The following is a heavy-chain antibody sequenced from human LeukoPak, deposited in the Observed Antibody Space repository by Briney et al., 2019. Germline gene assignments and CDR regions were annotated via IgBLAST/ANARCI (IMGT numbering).Heavy chain of an antibody. D-gene: IGHD2-15*01. V-gene: IGHV4-61*05. Sequence: SETLSLTCTVSGGSISSSSYYWGWIRQPPGKGLEWIGYIYYSGSTNYNPSLKSRVTISVDTSKNQFSLKLSSVTAADTAVYYCARGVVAAPTNFDYWGQGTLVTVSS. CDR3: ARGVVAAPTNFDY. CDR2: IYYSGST. J-gene: IGHJ4*02. CDR1: GGSISSSSYY.